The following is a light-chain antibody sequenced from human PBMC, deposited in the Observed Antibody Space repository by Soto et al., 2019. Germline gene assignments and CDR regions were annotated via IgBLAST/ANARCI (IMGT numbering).Light chain of an antibody. Sequence: DFQMTQSPSSLSAFVGDRVTITCRASQSITNFLNWYQQEPGKAPKLLIFGASSLQSGVPSRLSGTGSGTDFTLTISSLRPEDFAMYYCQQSYGNPWTFGQGTRVEIK. CDR1: QSITNF. V-gene: IGKV1-39*01. CDR2: GAS. CDR3: QQSYGNPWT. J-gene: IGKJ1*01.